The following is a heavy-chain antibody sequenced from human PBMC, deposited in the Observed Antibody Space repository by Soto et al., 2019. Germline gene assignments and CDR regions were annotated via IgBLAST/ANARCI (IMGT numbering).Heavy chain of an antibody. CDR2: ISYDGSNK. D-gene: IGHD3-22*01. CDR3: AKDMLGREYDSSGYYLDY. J-gene: IGHJ4*02. Sequence: QVQLVESGGGVVQPGRSLRLSCAASGFTFSSYGMHWVRQAPGKGLELVAVISYDGSNKYYADSVKGRFTISRDNSKNTLYLQMNSLRAEDTAVYYCAKDMLGREYDSSGYYLDYWGQGTLVTVSS. V-gene: IGHV3-30*18. CDR1: GFTFSSYG.